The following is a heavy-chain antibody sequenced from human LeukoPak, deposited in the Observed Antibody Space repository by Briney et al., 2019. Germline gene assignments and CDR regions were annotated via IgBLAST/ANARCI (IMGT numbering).Heavy chain of an antibody. CDR2: IYYSGST. V-gene: IGHV4-59*08. Sequence: PSETLSLTCTVSGGSISSYYWSWIRQPPGKGLEWIGYIYYSGSTNYNPSLKSRVTISVDTSKNQFSLKLSSVTAADTAVYYCASLRRGSGSYLKYWYFDLWGRGTLVTVSS. CDR1: GGSISSYY. J-gene: IGHJ2*01. D-gene: IGHD3-10*01. CDR3: ASLRRGSGSYLKYWYFDL.